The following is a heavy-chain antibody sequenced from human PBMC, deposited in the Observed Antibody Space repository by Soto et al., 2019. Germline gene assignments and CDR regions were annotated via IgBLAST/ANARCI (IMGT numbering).Heavy chain of an antibody. CDR2: ISPYTGNT. D-gene: IGHD3-16*01. Sequence: QVQLVQSGDEVKKPGASVKVSCKASGYIFVNYGIAWVRQAPGQGLEWMGWISPYTGNTHSASKVQGRLTMTTDTSTSTAYMDLGSLPSDDTAVYYCVMVDNYVTPTPQDVWGQGTTVTLSS. J-gene: IGHJ6*02. CDR3: VMVDNYVTPTPQDV. CDR1: GYIFVNYG. V-gene: IGHV1-18*01.